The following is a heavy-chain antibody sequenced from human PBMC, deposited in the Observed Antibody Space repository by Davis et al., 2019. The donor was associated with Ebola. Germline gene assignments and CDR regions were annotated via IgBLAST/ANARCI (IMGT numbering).Heavy chain of an antibody. J-gene: IGHJ5*02. CDR1: GYTFTRYG. Sequence: AASVKVSCKASGYTFTRYGITWVRQAPGQGLEWMAWISAYNGKTNYAQKFQGRVTMTTDTSTSTAYMELRSLRSDDTAVYYCARDIATIRGGWFDHWGQGTLVSVSS. D-gene: IGHD5-12*01. CDR3: ARDIATIRGGWFDH. CDR2: ISAYNGKT. V-gene: IGHV1-18*01.